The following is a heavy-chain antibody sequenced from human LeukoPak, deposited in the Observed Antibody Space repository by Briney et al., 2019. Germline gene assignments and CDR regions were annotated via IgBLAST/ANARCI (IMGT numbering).Heavy chain of an antibody. CDR3: ARGHYGPDY. CDR1: GFTFSSYW. Sequence: GGSLRLSCAASGFTFSSYWMHWVRQAPGKGLLWVSRINSDGSITSYADSVKGQFTISRDNAKNTLYLQMNSLRDEDTAVFFCARGHYGPDYWGQGTVVTVSS. J-gene: IGHJ4*02. CDR2: INSDGSIT. V-gene: IGHV3-74*01. D-gene: IGHD3-10*01.